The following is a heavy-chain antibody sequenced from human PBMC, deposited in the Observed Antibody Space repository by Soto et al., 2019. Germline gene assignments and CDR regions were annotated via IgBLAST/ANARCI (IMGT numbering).Heavy chain of an antibody. CDR3: ARGMTPPGAPAWYYFDS. D-gene: IGHD2-8*02. V-gene: IGHV4-30-4*01. CDR2: IYYSGTT. Sequence: SETLSLTCTVSGGPISCGDLYWSWIRQSPGKGLEWVGYIYYSGTTFYNPSLKSRLTISVDTSKNQFSLRLTSVTAADTALYYCARGMTPPGAPAWYYFDSWGQGTLVTVSS. J-gene: IGHJ4*02. CDR1: GGPISCGDLY.